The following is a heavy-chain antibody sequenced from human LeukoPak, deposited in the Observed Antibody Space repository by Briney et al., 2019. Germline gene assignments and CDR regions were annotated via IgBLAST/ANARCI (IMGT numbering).Heavy chain of an antibody. J-gene: IGHJ4*02. CDR1: GFTFSNYV. Sequence: PGGSLRLSCAASGFTFSNYVMSWVRQAPGKGLEWVSAISGGGGSTYYADSVKGRFTISRDNSRNTLYLQMSSLRAEDTAVYYCAKGLRGTPVDYWGQGTLVTVSS. CDR2: ISGGGGST. V-gene: IGHV3-23*01. CDR3: AKGLRGTPVDY. D-gene: IGHD1/OR15-1a*01.